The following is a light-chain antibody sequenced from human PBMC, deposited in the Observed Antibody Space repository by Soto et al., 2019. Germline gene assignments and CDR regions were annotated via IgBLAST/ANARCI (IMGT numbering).Light chain of an antibody. Sequence: EIVLTQSPATLSLSPGERATLSCRASQSVGSSLGWYQQKRGQAPRLLIYDASNRATGIPARFSGSGSGTDFTLPISSLEPEDFAVYHSQHWAHSGITFGPGTKVHVK. CDR1: QSVGSS. CDR2: DAS. J-gene: IGKJ3*01. CDR3: QHWAHSGIT. V-gene: IGKV3-11*01.